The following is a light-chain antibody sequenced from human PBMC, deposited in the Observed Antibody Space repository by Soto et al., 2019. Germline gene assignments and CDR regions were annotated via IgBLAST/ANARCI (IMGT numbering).Light chain of an antibody. CDR3: QQYNSYWT. V-gene: IGKV1-5*03. Sequence: DIQMTQSPSTLSASVGDRVTITCRASQSISSWLAWYQQKPGKAPKLLIYKASSLESGVPSRFSGSGSGTEITLTLSSLPPYYFATYYCQQYNSYWTFGQGTKVEIK. CDR2: KAS. J-gene: IGKJ1*01. CDR1: QSISSW.